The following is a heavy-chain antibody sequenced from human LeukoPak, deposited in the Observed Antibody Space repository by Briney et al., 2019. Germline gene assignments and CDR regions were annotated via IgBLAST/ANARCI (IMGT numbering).Heavy chain of an antibody. CDR2: INHSGST. J-gene: IGHJ4*02. Sequence: PSETLSLTCAVYGGSFSGYYWSWIRQPPGKGLEWIGEINHSGSTNYNPSLKSRVTISEDTSKNQFSLKLSSVTAADTAVYYCARGAVGATTIDYWGQGTLVTVSS. CDR1: GGSFSGYY. CDR3: ARGAVGATTIDY. V-gene: IGHV4-34*01. D-gene: IGHD1-26*01.